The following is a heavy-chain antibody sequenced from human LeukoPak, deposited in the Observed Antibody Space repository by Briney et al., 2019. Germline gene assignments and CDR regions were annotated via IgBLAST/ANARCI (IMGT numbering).Heavy chain of an antibody. D-gene: IGHD3-22*01. CDR1: GFTFNNYA. Sequence: GGSLRLSCAASGFTFNNYAMSWVRQAPGKGLEWVSAISGSGGATYYADSVKGWFTISRDNSKNTLYLQMNSLRAEDTALYYCASLDYFDSSDYGDYWGQGTLVTVSS. CDR3: ASLDYFDSSDYGDY. CDR2: ISGSGGAT. J-gene: IGHJ4*02. V-gene: IGHV3-23*01.